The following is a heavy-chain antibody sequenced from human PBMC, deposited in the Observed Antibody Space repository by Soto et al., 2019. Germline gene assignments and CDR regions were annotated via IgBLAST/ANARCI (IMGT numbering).Heavy chain of an antibody. CDR1: GGSVSSGDYY. Sequence: QVQLQESGPGLVKPSQTLSLTCSVSGGSVSSGDYYWSWIRQHPGKGLEWIGYIYYSGSTYYTPSLRSRVAISVDTSKNQCSLKLGSVTAADTAVYYCARAPSYGGNSEEFDYWGQGTLVTVSS. J-gene: IGHJ4*02. V-gene: IGHV4-31*03. CDR3: ARAPSYGGNSEEFDY. CDR2: IYYSGST. D-gene: IGHD4-17*01.